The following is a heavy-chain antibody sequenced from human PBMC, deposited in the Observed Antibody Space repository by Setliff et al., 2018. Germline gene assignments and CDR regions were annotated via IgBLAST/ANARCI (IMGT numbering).Heavy chain of an antibody. D-gene: IGHD3-10*01. V-gene: IGHV4-39*02. CDR2: IYYSGSP. CDR1: GGSISSSSYY. J-gene: IGHJ6*03. Sequence: SETLSLTCTVSGGSISSSSYYWGWIRQPPGKGLEYIGSIYYSGSPYYNASLKSRVTISVDTSKNQFSLKLSSVTAADTAVYYCVREYYCTTWPENGGYYYYYYMDVWGKGTTVTVSS. CDR3: VREYYCTTWPENGGYYYYYYMDV.